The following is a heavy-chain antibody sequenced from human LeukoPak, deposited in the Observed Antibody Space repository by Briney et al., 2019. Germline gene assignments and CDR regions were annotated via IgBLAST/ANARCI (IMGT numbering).Heavy chain of an antibody. D-gene: IGHD1-26*01. J-gene: IGHJ4*02. CDR3: ATHSGSERGDY. CDR2: INHSGST. V-gene: IGHV4-34*01. Sequence: SETLSLTCAVYGGSFSGYYWSWIRRPPGKGLEWIGEINHSGSTNYNPSLKSRVTISVDTSKNQFSLKLSSVTAADTAVYYCATHSGSERGDYWGQGTLVTVSS. CDR1: GGSFSGYY.